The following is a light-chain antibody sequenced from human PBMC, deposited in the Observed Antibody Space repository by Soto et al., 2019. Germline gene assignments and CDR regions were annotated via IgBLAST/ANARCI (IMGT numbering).Light chain of an antibody. CDR2: DAS. CDR3: QQRSNWPPT. Sequence: IVMTQYPSTLSVSPRERPTHSFRASQSVSIKLAWYQQKPGQAPRLLIYDASNRATGIPARFSGSGSGTDFTLTISSLEPEDFAVYYCQQRSNWPPTFGQRTRLEIK. V-gene: IGKV3-11*01. CDR1: QSVSIK. J-gene: IGKJ5*01.